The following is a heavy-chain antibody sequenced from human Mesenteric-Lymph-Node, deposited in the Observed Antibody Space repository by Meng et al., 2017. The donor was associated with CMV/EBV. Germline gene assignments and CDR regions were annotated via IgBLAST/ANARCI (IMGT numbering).Heavy chain of an antibody. CDR2: ISGSGGST. D-gene: IGHD2-2*01. CDR3: AKDRPRYCSSTSCISYGMDV. V-gene: IGHV3-23*01. J-gene: IGHJ6*02. Sequence: GGSLRLSCAASGFTFSSYAMSWVRQAPGKGLEWVSAISGSGGSTYYADSVKGRFTISRDNSKNTLYLQMNSLRAEDTAVYYCAKDRPRYCSSTSCISYGMDVWGQGTTVTGLL. CDR1: GFTFSSYA.